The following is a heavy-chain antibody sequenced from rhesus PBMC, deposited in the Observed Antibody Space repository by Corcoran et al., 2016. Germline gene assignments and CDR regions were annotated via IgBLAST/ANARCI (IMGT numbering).Heavy chain of an antibody. J-gene: IGHJ5-1*01. D-gene: IGHD2-15*01. CDR1: GGSISSNY. CDR2: ISGSGGST. V-gene: IGHV4-173*01. Sequence: QLQLQESGPGLVKPSETLSLTCAVSGGSISSNYWSWIRQPPGQGLAGIGRISGSGGSTDYNPSLKSRVTISTDTSKNQFSLKLSSVTAADTAVYYCASCSSTYCSYNRFDVWGPGVLVTVSS. CDR3: ASCSSTYCSYNRFDV.